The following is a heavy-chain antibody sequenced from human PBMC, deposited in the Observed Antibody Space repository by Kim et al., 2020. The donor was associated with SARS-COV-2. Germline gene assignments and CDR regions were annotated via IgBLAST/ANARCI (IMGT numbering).Heavy chain of an antibody. CDR3: VRSSGYYCGAFDS. Sequence: FEESVKGRFSNSRDNSKNGLFLQKNSLRAEDTAEYYCVRSSGYYCGAFDSWGQGTMVTVSS. J-gene: IGHJ3*02. V-gene: IGHV3-30*13. D-gene: IGHD3-22*01.